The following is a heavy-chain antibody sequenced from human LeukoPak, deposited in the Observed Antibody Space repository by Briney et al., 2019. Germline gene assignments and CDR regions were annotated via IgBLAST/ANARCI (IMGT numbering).Heavy chain of an antibody. Sequence: ASVKVSCKASGYSLASYGITWVRQAPGQGLEWMGWISVYNGNTKYIQKLQGRVTMTTDTSTSTAYMELRSLRSDDTAVYFCSRVAQLGNSPGYWGQGTLVTVSS. CDR3: SRVAQLGNSPGY. J-gene: IGHJ4*02. D-gene: IGHD1-1*01. CDR1: GYSLASYG. V-gene: IGHV1-18*01. CDR2: ISVYNGNT.